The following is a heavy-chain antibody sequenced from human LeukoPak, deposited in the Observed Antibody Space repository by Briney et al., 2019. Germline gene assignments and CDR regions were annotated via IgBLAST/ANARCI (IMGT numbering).Heavy chain of an antibody. V-gene: IGHV3-9*01. Sequence: GRSLRLSCAASGFTFDDYAMHWVRQAPGKGLEWVSGISWNSGSIGYADSVKGRFTISRDNAKNSLYLQMNSLRAEDTALYCCAKDIAYYYDSSGCSANFDYWGQGTLVTVSS. CDR2: ISWNSGSI. CDR3: AKDIAYYYDSSGCSANFDY. CDR1: GFTFDDYA. D-gene: IGHD3-22*01. J-gene: IGHJ4*02.